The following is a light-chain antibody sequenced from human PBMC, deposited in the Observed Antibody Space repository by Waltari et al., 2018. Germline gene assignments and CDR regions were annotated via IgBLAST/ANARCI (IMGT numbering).Light chain of an antibody. J-gene: IGLJ1*01. V-gene: IGLV2-23*01. CDR1: SNDIGNYDL. CDR2: GAT. CDR3: FSFVAANSFV. Sequence: QSALTQPASVSGSPGQSITLSCTGTSNDIGNYDLVSWYQQRPGEAPKPLMYGATKRPSGVSNRFSGSKSGKTASRTISGLQTEDEADYYCFSFVAANSFVFGPGTKVTVL.